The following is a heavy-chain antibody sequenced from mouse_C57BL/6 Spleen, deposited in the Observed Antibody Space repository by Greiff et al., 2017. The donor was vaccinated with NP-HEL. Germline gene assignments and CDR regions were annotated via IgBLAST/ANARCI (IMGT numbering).Heavy chain of an antibody. J-gene: IGHJ3*01. CDR1: GFTFTDYY. CDR2: IRNKANGYTT. V-gene: IGHV7-3*01. CDR3: ARALHYYGSTPFAY. D-gene: IGHD1-1*01. Sequence: EVKVEESGGGLVQPGGSLSLSCAASGFTFTDYYMSWVRQPPGKALEWLGFIRNKANGYTTEYSASVKGRFTISRDNSQSILYLQMNALRAEDSATYYCARALHYYGSTPFAYWGQGTLVTVSA.